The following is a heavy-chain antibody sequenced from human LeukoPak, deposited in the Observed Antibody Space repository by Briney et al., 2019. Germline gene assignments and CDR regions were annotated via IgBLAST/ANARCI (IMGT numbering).Heavy chain of an antibody. V-gene: IGHV4-59*12. J-gene: IGHJ4*02. D-gene: IGHD3-10*01. CDR3: ARVKPYGSGSDLDY. CDR2: IYYTGSA. CDR1: GASISSYY. Sequence: SETLSLTCTVSGASISSYYWSWIRQPPGKGLEWIGYIYYTGSASYNPSLKSRVTISVDTSKNQFSLKLSSVTAADTAVYYCARVKPYGSGSDLDYWGQGTLVTVSS.